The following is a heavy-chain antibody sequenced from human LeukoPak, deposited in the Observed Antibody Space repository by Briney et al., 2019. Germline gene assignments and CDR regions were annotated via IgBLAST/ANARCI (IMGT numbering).Heavy chain of an antibody. CDR1: GFTCSSYA. J-gene: IGHJ4*02. CDR3: ARDNFVQAQTGYFDY. Sequence: GGSLRLSCAVSGFTCSSYAMTWVRQAPGKGLEWVSYIGSSGGIIYYADSVKGRFTISRDNAKKSLYLQMNSLRAEDTAVYYCARDNFVQAQTGYFDYWGQGTLVTVSS. V-gene: IGHV3-48*03. CDR2: IGSSGGII. D-gene: IGHD2-8*01.